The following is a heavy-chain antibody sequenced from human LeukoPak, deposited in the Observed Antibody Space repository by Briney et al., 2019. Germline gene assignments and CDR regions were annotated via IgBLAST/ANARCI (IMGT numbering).Heavy chain of an antibody. CDR1: GGSISSHY. Sequence: PSETLSLTCTVSGGSISSHYWSWIRQPAGKGLEWIGRIYASGSTNYNPSLKSRVTMSVDTSKSQFSLKLISVTAADTAVYYCARDPRGIVGANHNWFDPWGQGTLVTVSS. CDR2: IYASGST. J-gene: IGHJ5*02. V-gene: IGHV4-4*07. D-gene: IGHD1-26*01. CDR3: ARDPRGIVGANHNWFDP.